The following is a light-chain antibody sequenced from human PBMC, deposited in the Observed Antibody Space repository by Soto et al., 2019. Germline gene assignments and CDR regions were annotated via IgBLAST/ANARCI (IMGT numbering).Light chain of an antibody. CDR1: QSVRSY. CDR2: DAS. Sequence: EIVLTQSPATLSLSPGERATLSWRASQSVRSYLAWYQQKPGQAPRLLIYDASNRATGIPARFSGSGSGTDFTLTISSLEPEDFAVYYCQHRSSWPLTFGGGTKVEIK. V-gene: IGKV3-11*01. CDR3: QHRSSWPLT. J-gene: IGKJ4*01.